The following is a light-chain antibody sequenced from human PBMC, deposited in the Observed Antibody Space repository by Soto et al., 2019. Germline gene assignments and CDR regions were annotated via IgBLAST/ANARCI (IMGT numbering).Light chain of an antibody. Sequence: DVVMTQSPLSLSVTLGQSASISCRSTQSLLYSDGYTYLNWYHQRPGQSPRRLIHKVSKRDSGVPDRISGSGSGSDFTLEISRVEAEDVGTYYCLQATHWPWTFGQGTKVDI. CDR2: KVS. CDR3: LQATHWPWT. J-gene: IGKJ1*01. CDR1: QSLLYSDGYTY. V-gene: IGKV2-30*01.